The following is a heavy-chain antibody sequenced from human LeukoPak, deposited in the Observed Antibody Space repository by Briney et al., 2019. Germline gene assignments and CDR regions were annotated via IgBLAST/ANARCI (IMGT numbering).Heavy chain of an antibody. J-gene: IGHJ4*02. CDR3: ASDYCGGDCYHI. CDR1: GVTFSDLY. CDR2: ISTKANSYTT. D-gene: IGHD2-21*02. V-gene: IGHV3-72*01. Sequence: GGSLRLSCAASGVTFSDLYMDWVRQAPGKGLEWVGRISTKANSYTTEYAASVKGRFTISRDDSRNSLYLQMNSLKTEDTAVYYCASDYCGGDCYHIWGQGTLVTVSS.